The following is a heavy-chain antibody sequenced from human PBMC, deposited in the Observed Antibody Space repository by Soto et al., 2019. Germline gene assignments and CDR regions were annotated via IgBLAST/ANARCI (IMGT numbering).Heavy chain of an antibody. J-gene: IGHJ4*02. CDR1: GFTLSGFR. V-gene: IGHV3-21*01. Sequence: PGGSLRLCCAASGFTLSGFRVIWVRQAPGKGLEWVSFISSGGSYIYYADAVKGRFTISRDNSKNSLYLQMNSLSAEDTAVYYCARGHDYWGQGTLVTVSS. CDR3: ARGHDY. CDR2: ISSGGSYI.